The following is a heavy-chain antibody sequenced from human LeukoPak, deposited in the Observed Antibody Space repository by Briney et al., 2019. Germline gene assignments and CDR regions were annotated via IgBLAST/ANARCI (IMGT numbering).Heavy chain of an antibody. CDR2: INSDGNNP. D-gene: IGHD6-13*01. J-gene: IGHJ4*02. V-gene: IGHV3-74*01. CDR1: GFSVSNNY. Sequence: PGGSLRLSCAASGFSVSNNYMSWVRQAPGKGLEWVSRINSDGNNPSYADSVRGRFTISRDTAKNTLYLQMNSLRAEDTAVYYCALAVDGFDYWGQGTLVTVSS. CDR3: ALAVDGFDY.